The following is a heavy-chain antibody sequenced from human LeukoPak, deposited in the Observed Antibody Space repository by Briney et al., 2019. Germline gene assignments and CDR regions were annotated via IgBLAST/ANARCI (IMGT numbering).Heavy chain of an antibody. CDR2: IYYSGST. CDR3: ARDRVRGSSNPYFDY. CDR1: GGSISSSSYY. D-gene: IGHD1-26*01. J-gene: IGHJ4*02. V-gene: IGHV4-61*01. Sequence: PSETLSLTCTDSGGSISSSSYYWGWIRQPPGTGLEWIGYIYYSGSTNYNPSLKSRVTISIDTSKNQFSLKLCSVTAADTAVYYCARDRVRGSSNPYFDYWGQGTLVTVSS.